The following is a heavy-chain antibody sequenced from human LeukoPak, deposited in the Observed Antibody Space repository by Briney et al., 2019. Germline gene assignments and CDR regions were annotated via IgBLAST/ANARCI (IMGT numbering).Heavy chain of an antibody. J-gene: IGHJ4*02. CDR1: GFTFSTYT. D-gene: IGHD2-2*01. CDR2: IGTTDIYK. CDR3: ARSRFCTGTSCTTPGDY. Sequence: PGGSLRLSCAASGFTFSTYTMSWVRQAPGQGLEWVSAIGTTDIYKYYADSVRGRYTISRDNAKGSLYLQMNSLRPDDSAVYYCARSRFCTGTSCTTPGDYWGSGTLVTVSS. V-gene: IGHV3-21*01.